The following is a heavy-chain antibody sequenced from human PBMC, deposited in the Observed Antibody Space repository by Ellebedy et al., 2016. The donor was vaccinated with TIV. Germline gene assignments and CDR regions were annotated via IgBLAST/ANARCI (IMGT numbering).Heavy chain of an antibody. V-gene: IGHV1-3*01. D-gene: IGHD6-19*01. CDR3: ARRGYSSGPYWAFDI. CDR1: GYTFTSYA. Sequence: ASVKVSCKASGYTFTSYAMHWVRQAPGQRLEWMGWINAGNGNTKYSQKFQGRVTITRDTSASTAYMELSSLRSDDTAVYYCARRGYSSGPYWAFDIWGQGTLVTVPS. J-gene: IGHJ3*02. CDR2: INAGNGNT.